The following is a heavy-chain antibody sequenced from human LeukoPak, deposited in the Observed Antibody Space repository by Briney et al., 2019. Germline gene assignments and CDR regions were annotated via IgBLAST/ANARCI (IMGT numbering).Heavy chain of an antibody. D-gene: IGHD1-26*01. CDR2: ISAYNGNT. Sequence: ASVKVSCKASGYTFTSYGISWVRQAPGQGLEWMGWISAYNGNTNYAQKLQGRVTMTTDTSTSTAYMELRSLRSDDTAVYYCARVPIVGATSDAFDIWGQGTMVTVSS. J-gene: IGHJ3*02. CDR3: ARVPIVGATSDAFDI. V-gene: IGHV1-18*01. CDR1: GYTFTSYG.